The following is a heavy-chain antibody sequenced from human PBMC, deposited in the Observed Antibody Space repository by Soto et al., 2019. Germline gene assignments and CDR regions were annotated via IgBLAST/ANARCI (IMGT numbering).Heavy chain of an antibody. J-gene: IGHJ4*02. V-gene: IGHV1-46*01. CDR2: INPSGGST. CDR1: GYTFTSYY. Sequence: ASVKVSCKASGYTFTSYYMHWVRQAPGQGLEWMGIINPSGGSTSYAQKFQGRVTMTRDTSTSTVYMKLSSLRSEDTAVYYCARDPHYYDSSGAWYYFDYWGQGTLVTVSS. CDR3: ARDPHYYDSSGAWYYFDY. D-gene: IGHD3-22*01.